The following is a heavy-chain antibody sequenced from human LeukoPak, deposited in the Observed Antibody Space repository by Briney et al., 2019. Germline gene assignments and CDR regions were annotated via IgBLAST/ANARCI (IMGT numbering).Heavy chain of an antibody. D-gene: IGHD2-2*01. CDR2: ISYSGSP. CDR1: GASISSGGYY. J-gene: IGHJ1*01. CDR3: ARGPHCSSTSCYSEYFHR. V-gene: IGHV4-31*03. Sequence: SETLSLTCTVSGASISSGGYYWSWIRQHPGKGLEWIGYISYSGSPYYNPSLKSRVTISVDTSRNQFSLKLSSVTAADTAVYYCARGPHCSSTSCYSEYFHRWGQGTLVTVSS.